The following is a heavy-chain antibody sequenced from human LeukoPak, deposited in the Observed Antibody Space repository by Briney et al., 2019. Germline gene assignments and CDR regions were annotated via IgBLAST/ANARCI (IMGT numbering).Heavy chain of an antibody. D-gene: IGHD6-13*01. V-gene: IGHV3-13*01. CDR1: GFTFSSYD. CDR3: TRAASSWYMGGFDP. Sequence: GGSLRLSCAASGFTFSSYDMHWVRQATGKGLEWFSTIGTAGDTYYPGSVKGRFTISRENAKNSLHLQMNSLRAGDTAVYYCTRAASSWYMGGFDPWGQGTLVTVSS. J-gene: IGHJ5*02. CDR2: IGTAGDT.